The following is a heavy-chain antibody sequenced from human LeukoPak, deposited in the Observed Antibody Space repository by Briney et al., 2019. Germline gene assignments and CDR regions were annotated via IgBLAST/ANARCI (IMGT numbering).Heavy chain of an antibody. CDR3: ARATLTTVGNYYYYYGMDV. D-gene: IGHD4-23*01. CDR2: ISSSSYI. CDR1: GFTFSSYS. Sequence: GGSLRLSCAASGFTFSSYSMNWVRQAPGKGLEWVSSISSSSYIYYADSVKGRFTISRDNAKNSLYLQMNSLRAEDTAAYYCARATLTTVGNYYYYYGMDVWGQGTTVTVSS. V-gene: IGHV3-21*01. J-gene: IGHJ6*02.